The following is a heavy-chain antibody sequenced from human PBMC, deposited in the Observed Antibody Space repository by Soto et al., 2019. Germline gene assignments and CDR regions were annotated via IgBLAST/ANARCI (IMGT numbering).Heavy chain of an antibody. CDR2: IYYSGST. CDR1: GGSISSYY. D-gene: IGHD3-22*01. J-gene: IGHJ4*02. V-gene: IGHV4-59*08. CDR3: ARGYDSSGYSYYFDY. Sequence: QVQLQESGPGLVKPSETLSLTCTVSGGSISSYYWSWIRQPPGEGLEWIGYIYYSGSTNYNPSLKSRVTIPVDTSKNQFSLKLSSVTAADTAVYYCARGYDSSGYSYYFDYWGQGTLVTVSS.